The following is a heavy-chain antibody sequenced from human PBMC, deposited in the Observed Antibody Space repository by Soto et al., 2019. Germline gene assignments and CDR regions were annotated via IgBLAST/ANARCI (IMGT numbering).Heavy chain of an antibody. CDR1: GYNFLNYG. J-gene: IGHJ6*02. D-gene: IGHD1-1*01. CDR2: ISVYHGNT. Sequence: GASVKVSCKTSGYNFLNYGMSWVRQAPGQGPGWMGWISVYHGNTIYAQNFQGRVTMTTDTSTSTVYMEVRSLRSDDTAIYYCTKSIGAPGNARDYYYGMDVWGQGTTVTVSS. V-gene: IGHV1-18*04. CDR3: TKSIGAPGNARDYYYGMDV.